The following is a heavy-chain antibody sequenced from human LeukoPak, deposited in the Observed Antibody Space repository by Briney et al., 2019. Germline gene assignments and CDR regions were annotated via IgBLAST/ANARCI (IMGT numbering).Heavy chain of an antibody. CDR1: GFTFDDYG. Sequence: GGSLRLSCAASGFTFDDYGMSWVRQAPGKGLEWVSGINWNGGSTGYADSVKGRFTISRDNAKNSLYLHMNSLRAEDTGVYYCAREYYRCLDYWGQGTLVTVSS. J-gene: IGHJ4*02. CDR2: INWNGGST. CDR3: AREYYRCLDY. V-gene: IGHV3-20*04. D-gene: IGHD3-10*01.